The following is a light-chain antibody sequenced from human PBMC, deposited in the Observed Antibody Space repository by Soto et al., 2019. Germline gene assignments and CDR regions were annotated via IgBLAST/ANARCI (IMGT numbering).Light chain of an antibody. CDR3: SSYTSSSTLVV. J-gene: IGLJ2*01. V-gene: IGLV2-14*01. CDR2: DVS. CDR1: SSDVGGYNY. Sequence: QSALTQPASVSGSPGQSITISCTGTSSDVGGYNYVSWYQQHPGKAPKLMIYDVSNRPSGVSNRFSGSKSGNTASLTISGLQAEYEADYYCSSYTSSSTLVVFGGGTKLTAL.